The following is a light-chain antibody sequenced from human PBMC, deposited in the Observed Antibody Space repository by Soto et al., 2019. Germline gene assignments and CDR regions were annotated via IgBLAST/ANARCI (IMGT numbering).Light chain of an antibody. V-gene: IGKV3-20*01. Sequence: ETVSTQSPGTLSLSPRERATLSCRASQSVSSSYLAWYQQKPGQSPRLLIYGASSRATGIPDRFSGSGSGTDFTLTISRLEPEYFAVYYCQRYGSSPRTFGQGTKVGI. CDR3: QRYGSSPRT. CDR2: GAS. J-gene: IGKJ1*01. CDR1: QSVSSSY.